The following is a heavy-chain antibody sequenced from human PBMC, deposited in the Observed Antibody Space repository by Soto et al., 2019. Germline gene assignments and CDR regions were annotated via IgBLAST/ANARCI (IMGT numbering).Heavy chain of an antibody. CDR1: GGSFSTDY. CDR2: INPSGGT. J-gene: IGHJ4*02. V-gene: IGHV4-34*01. D-gene: IGHD6-6*01. CDR3: ARVLAARASRDFDY. Sequence: QVQLQQWGAGLLKPSETLSLTCAVYGGSFSTDYWSWIRQPPGKGLEWIGEINPSGGTNYNPSLKSRVTISVAKSKNQCSLKLSSVTAADTAVYYCARVLAARASRDFDYWGQGTLVTVSS.